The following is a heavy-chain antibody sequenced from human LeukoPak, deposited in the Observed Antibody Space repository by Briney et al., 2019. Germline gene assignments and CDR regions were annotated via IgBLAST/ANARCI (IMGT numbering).Heavy chain of an antibody. D-gene: IGHD3-22*01. CDR1: GYTFTGYY. J-gene: IGHJ4*02. Sequence: ASVKVSCKASGYTFTGYYMHWVRQAPGQGLEWMGWINPNSGGTNYAQKFQGRVTMTRDKSISTAYMELSRLRSDDTAVYYCAREDYYDSGSNDYWGQGTLVTVSS. CDR2: INPNSGGT. CDR3: AREDYYDSGSNDY. V-gene: IGHV1-2*02.